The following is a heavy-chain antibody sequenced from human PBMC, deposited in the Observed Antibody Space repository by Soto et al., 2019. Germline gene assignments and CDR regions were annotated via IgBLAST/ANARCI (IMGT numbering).Heavy chain of an antibody. V-gene: IGHV4-4*02. D-gene: IGHD4-17*01. CDR2: IYHSGST. CDR3: AIDLRSIYGMDV. CDR1: GGSISSSNW. J-gene: IGHJ6*02. Sequence: QVQLQESGPGLVKPSWTLSLTCAVSGGSISSSNWWSWVRQPPGKGLEWIGEIYHSGSTNYNPSLKRRVTISVNKTKNQFSHDLSSVTAADTAVYYCAIDLRSIYGMDVWGQGTTVT.